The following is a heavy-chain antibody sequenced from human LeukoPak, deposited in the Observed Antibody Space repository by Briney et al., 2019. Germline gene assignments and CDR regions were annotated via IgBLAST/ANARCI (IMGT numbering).Heavy chain of an antibody. CDR1: GFTFSTYP. V-gene: IGHV3-7*01. CDR3: ANLGPPGRDHYLES. J-gene: IGHJ4*02. D-gene: IGHD5-24*01. CDR2: INQVGSSK. Sequence: GGSLRLSCAASGFTFSTYPMHWVRQAPGKGPEWVANINQVGSSKYFVDSVKGRFIISRDNAKNSLYLQMNSLRDEDTAVYYCANLGPPGRDHYLESWGQGTLVTVSS.